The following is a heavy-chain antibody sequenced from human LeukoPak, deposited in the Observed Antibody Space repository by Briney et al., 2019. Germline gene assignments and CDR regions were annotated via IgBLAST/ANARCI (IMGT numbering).Heavy chain of an antibody. V-gene: IGHV4-31*03. CDR3: ARVGYYDSSGYYNFDY. Sequence: PSETLSLTCTVSGGSISSGGYYWSWIRQHPGKGLEWIGYIYYSGSTYHNPSLKSRVTISVDTSKNQFSLKLSSVTAADTAVYYCARVGYYDSSGYYNFDYWGQGTLVTVSS. J-gene: IGHJ4*02. D-gene: IGHD3-22*01. CDR1: GGSISSGGYY. CDR2: IYYSGST.